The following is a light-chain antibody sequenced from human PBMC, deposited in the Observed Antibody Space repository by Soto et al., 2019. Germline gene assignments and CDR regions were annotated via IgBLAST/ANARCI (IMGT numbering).Light chain of an antibody. V-gene: IGLV6-57*01. Sequence: NFMLTQPHSVSESPGKTVTISCTRSSGSIASNYVQWYQQRPGSSPTTVIYEDNRRPSGVPDRFSGSIDSSSNSASLTISGLKTEDEADYYCQSYDSSNQVFGGGTKVNVL. CDR3: QSYDSSNQV. J-gene: IGLJ2*01. CDR2: EDN. CDR1: SGSIASNY.